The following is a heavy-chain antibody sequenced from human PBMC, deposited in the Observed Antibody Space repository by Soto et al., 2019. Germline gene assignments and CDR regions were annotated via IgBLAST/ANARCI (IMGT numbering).Heavy chain of an antibody. V-gene: IGHV3-53*01. CDR1: GFAVSSNF. D-gene: IGHD6-6*01. Sequence: GGSLRLSCAASGFAVSSNFMIWVRQAPGRGLEWVSVIYTGGSTYYADSVKGRFTISRDNSKNTLYLQMNSLRAEDTAVYYCARDRSSSCCYYYGLDVWGQGTTVTVSS. CDR3: ARDRSSSCCYYYGLDV. J-gene: IGHJ6*02. CDR2: IYTGGST.